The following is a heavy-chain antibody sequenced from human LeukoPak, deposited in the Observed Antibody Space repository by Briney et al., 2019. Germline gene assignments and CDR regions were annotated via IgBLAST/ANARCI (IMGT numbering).Heavy chain of an antibody. CDR3: ARDSNRCYHPN. D-gene: IGHD1-14*01. J-gene: IGHJ4*02. Sequence: PGGSLRLSCAASGFTFSTYWMSWARQAPGKGLEWVANIKEDGSEIFYMDSVKGRFTISRDNAKNSLYLEMNSLRAEDTAVYYCARDSNRCYHPNWGQGTLVTVSS. V-gene: IGHV3-7*04. CDR2: IKEDGSEI. CDR1: GFTFSTYW.